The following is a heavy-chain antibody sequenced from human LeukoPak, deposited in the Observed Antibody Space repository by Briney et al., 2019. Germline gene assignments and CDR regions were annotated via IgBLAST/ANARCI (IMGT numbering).Heavy chain of an antibody. V-gene: IGHV4-38-2*02. D-gene: IGHD3-3*02. CDR3: ARVAPDAAFDI. Sequence: KPSETLSLTCTVSGYSISGGYYWGWIRQPPGKGLEWIGSIYHSGSTYYNPSLKSRVTISVDTSKNQFSLKLSSVTAADTAVYYCARVAPDAAFDIGGQGTWSPSLQ. CDR1: GYSISGGYY. J-gene: IGHJ3*02. CDR2: IYHSGST.